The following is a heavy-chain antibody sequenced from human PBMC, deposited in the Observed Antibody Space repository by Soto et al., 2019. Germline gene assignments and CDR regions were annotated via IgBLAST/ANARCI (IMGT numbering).Heavy chain of an antibody. J-gene: IGHJ4*02. Sequence: VKVSCKASGYTFTSHAMHWVRQAPGQRLEWMGWINAGSGYTQYSQKFHGRVTITRDASASTAYMELTSLRSEDTAVYYCARDRFYGSGTFNYFDYWGQGTLVTVS. V-gene: IGHV1-3*01. CDR2: INAGSGYT. D-gene: IGHD3-10*01. CDR3: ARDRFYGSGTFNYFDY. CDR1: GYTFTSHA.